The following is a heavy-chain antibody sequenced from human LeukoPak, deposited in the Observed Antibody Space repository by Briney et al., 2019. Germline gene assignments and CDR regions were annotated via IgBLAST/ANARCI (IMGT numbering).Heavy chain of an antibody. CDR3: ARPPYGAHFDY. CDR1: GFTVSSNY. V-gene: IGHV3-53*01. CDR2: IYSGGST. D-gene: IGHD4-17*01. J-gene: IGHJ4*02. Sequence: PGGSLRLSCAASGFTVSSNYMSWVRQAPGKGLEWVSVIYSGGSTYYADSVKGRFTISRDKSKNTPYLQMNNLRAEDTAVYYCARPPYGAHFDYWGQGTLVTVSS.